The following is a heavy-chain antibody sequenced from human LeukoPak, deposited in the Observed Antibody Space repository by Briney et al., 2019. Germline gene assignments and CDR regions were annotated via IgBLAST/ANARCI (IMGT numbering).Heavy chain of an antibody. V-gene: IGHV1-2*02. CDR3: ARVVRSGSSSRWFDP. CDR2: INPNSGGT. J-gene: IGHJ5*02. D-gene: IGHD1-26*01. Sequence: ASVKVSCKASGYTFTCYYMHWVRQAPGQGLEWMGWINPNSGGTNYAQKFQGRVTMTRDTSISTAYMELSRLRSDDTAVYYCARVVRSGSSSRWFDPWGQGTLVTVSS. CDR1: GYTFTCYY.